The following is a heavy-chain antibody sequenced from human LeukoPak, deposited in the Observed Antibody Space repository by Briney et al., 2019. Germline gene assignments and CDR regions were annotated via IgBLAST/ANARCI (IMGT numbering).Heavy chain of an antibody. J-gene: IGHJ6*03. D-gene: IGHD6-13*01. CDR2: IQYDGSNK. CDR3: AKEGYSSTAPIYYYYYYMDV. Sequence: GGSLRLSCAASGFTFSTYGMHWVRQAPGKGLEWVAFIQYDGSNKYYADSVKGRFTISRDNFKNTLYLQMNSLRAEDTAVYYCAKEGYSSTAPIYYYYYYMDVWGKGTTVTISS. V-gene: IGHV3-30*02. CDR1: GFTFSTYG.